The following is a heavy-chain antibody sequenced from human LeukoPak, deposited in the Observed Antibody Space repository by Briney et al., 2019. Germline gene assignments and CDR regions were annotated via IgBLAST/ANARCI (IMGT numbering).Heavy chain of an antibody. V-gene: IGHV3-74*01. CDR2: INSDGSST. D-gene: IGHD1-26*01. CDR3: ARDYSGSYEYYFDY. Sequence: GGSLRLSCAASGFTFSSYAMSWVRQAPGKGLVWVSRINSDGSSTSYADSVKGRFTISRDNAKNTLYLQMNSLRAEDTAVYYCARDYSGSYEYYFDYWGQGTLVTVSS. J-gene: IGHJ4*02. CDR1: GFTFSSYA.